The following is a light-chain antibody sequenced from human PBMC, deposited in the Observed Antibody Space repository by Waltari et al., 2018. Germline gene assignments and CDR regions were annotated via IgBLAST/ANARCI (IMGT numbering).Light chain of an antibody. CDR2: DVS. CDR1: SSAVGGYDY. CDR3: CSYATRYNWV. Sequence: QSALTQPRSVSGSPGQSVTISCTGTSSAVGGYDYVSWYQQHPGKAPKPMIYDVSKRPSGVPDRFSGSKSGNTASLTISGLQAEDEADYYCCSYATRYNWVFGGGTKLTVL. J-gene: IGLJ3*02. V-gene: IGLV2-11*01.